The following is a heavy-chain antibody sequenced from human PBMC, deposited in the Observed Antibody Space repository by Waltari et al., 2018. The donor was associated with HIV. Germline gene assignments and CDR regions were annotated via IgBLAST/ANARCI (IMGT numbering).Heavy chain of an antibody. J-gene: IGHJ4*02. CDR3: ARSLWGSGYPFDY. Sequence: QVQLVQSGAEVKKPGASVKVSCKASGYTFSSYGMHWVRKAPGQRPEWMGWINAGNGNTKYAQKFQGRVTITRDTSASTAYMELSRLRSEDRAVYYCARSLWGSGYPFDYWGQGTLVTVSS. CDR2: INAGNGNT. D-gene: IGHD3-22*01. CDR1: GYTFSSYG. V-gene: IGHV1-3*01.